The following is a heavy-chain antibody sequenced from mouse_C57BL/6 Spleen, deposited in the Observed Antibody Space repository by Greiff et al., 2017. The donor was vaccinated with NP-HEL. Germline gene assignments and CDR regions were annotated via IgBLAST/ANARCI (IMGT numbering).Heavy chain of an antibody. J-gene: IGHJ1*03. CDR1: GYSITSGYY. CDR2: ISYDGSN. V-gene: IGHV3-6*01. Sequence: EVKLVESGPGLVKPSQSLSLTCSVTGYSITSGYYWNWIRQFPGNKLEWMGYISYDGSNNYIPSLKNRISITRDTSKNQFFLKLNSVTTEDTATYYCARDWDSYWYFDVWGTGTTVTVSS. D-gene: IGHD4-1*01. CDR3: ARDWDSYWYFDV.